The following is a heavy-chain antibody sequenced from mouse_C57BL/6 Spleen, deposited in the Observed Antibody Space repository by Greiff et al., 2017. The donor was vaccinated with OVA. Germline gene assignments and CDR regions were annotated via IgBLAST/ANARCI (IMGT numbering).Heavy chain of an antibody. CDR1: GYTFTSYW. J-gene: IGHJ3*01. D-gene: IGHD2-4*01. V-gene: IGHV1-72*01. CDR3: ARDDYDPFAY. Sequence: VKLKQSGAELVKPGASVKLSCKASGYTFTSYWMHWVKQRPGRGLEWIGRFDPNSGGTKYNEKFKSKATLTVDKPSSTAYMQLSSLTSEDSAVYYCARDDYDPFAYWGQGTLVTVSA. CDR2: FDPNSGGT.